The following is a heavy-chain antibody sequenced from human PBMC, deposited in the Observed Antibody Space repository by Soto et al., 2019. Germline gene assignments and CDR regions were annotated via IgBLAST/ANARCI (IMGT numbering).Heavy chain of an antibody. J-gene: IGHJ4*02. CDR1: GFTFSSYG. D-gene: IGHD6-19*01. Sequence: GGSLRLSCAASGFTFSSYGMHWVRQAPGKGLEWVAVIWYDGSNKYYADSVKGRFTISRDNSKNTLYLQMNSLRAEDTAVYYCAREEQAVIAVAGPLFDYWGQGTLVTVSS. V-gene: IGHV3-33*01. CDR3: AREEQAVIAVAGPLFDY. CDR2: IWYDGSNK.